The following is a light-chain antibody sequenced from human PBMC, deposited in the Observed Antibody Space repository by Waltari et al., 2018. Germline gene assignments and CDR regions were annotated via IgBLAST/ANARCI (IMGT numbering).Light chain of an antibody. V-gene: IGKV3-20*01. CDR1: QNVGSSS. CDR2: GTS. CDR3: QQYGRSPYT. Sequence: EIVLTQSPGTLSLSPGERATLSCRANQNVGSSSLAWYQQTRGPAARLLIYGTSIRATGIPDRFSGSGSATDFTLTISRLEPEDFAVYYCQQYGRSPYTFGQGTTLEIK. J-gene: IGKJ2*01.